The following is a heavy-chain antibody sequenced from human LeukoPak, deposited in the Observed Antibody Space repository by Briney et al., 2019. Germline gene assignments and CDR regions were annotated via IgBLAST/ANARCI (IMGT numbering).Heavy chain of an antibody. CDR1: GFTFSSHW. V-gene: IGHV3-74*01. Sequence: GGSLRLSCAASGFTFSSHWMHWVRQAPGKGLVWVSRINGDGSSTYDADSVKGRFTISRDNAKNTVYLQMNSLRAEDTAVYYCATDSYSSSWYWSFDLWGRGTLVTVSS. CDR2: INGDGSST. D-gene: IGHD6-13*01. CDR3: ATDSYSSSWYWSFDL. J-gene: IGHJ2*01.